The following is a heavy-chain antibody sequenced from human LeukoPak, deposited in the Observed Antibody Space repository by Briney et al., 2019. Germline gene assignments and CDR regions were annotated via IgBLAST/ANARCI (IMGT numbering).Heavy chain of an antibody. D-gene: IGHD2-2*01. J-gene: IGHJ4*02. CDR3: ARDGLRYCSSTSCRRFDY. V-gene: IGHV3-21*01. CDR1: GFTFSSYS. Sequence: GGSLRLSCAASGFTFSSYSMNWVRQAPGKGLEWVSSISSSSSYIYYADSVTGRFTISRDNAKNSLYLQMNSLRAEDTAVYYCARDGLRYCSSTSCRRFDYWGQGTLVTVSS. CDR2: ISSSSSYI.